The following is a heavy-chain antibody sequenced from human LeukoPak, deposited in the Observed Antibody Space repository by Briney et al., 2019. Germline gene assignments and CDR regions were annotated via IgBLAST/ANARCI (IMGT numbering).Heavy chain of an antibody. V-gene: IGHV3-7*01. CDR2: IKLDGTDK. CDR1: GLTFSSYW. D-gene: IGHD5-12*01. CDR3: ARDFGRSGYDLLDY. J-gene: IGHJ4*02. Sequence: GGSLRLSCAASGLTFSSYWMSWVRQAPGKGLEWVANIKLDGTDKYYVDPVKGRFTISRATAKNSLDLQMNSLRVDRTAVYYCARDFGRSGYDLLDYGGQGTRVPVPS.